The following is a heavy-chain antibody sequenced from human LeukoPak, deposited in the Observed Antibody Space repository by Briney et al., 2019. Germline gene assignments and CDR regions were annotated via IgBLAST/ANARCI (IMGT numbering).Heavy chain of an antibody. CDR1: GFTFSSYA. CDR3: ARDYNGGNSPAMDY. CDR2: ISYDGSNK. J-gene: IGHJ4*02. Sequence: GGSLRLSCAASGFTFSSYAMHWVRQAPGKGLEWVAVISYDGSNKYYADSVKGRFTISRDNSKNTLYLQMNSLRAEDTAVYYCARDYNGGNSPAMDYWGQGTLVTVSS. V-gene: IGHV3-30-3*01. D-gene: IGHD4-23*01.